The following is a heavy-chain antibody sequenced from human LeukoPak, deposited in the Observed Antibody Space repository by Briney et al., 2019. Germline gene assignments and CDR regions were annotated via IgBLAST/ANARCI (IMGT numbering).Heavy chain of an antibody. D-gene: IGHD6-13*01. V-gene: IGHV1-24*01. CDR1: GYTLTELS. J-gene: IGHJ4*02. CDR3: ATASYSSSWYSVREAPFDY. CDR2: FDPEDGET. Sequence: ASVKVSCKVSGYTLTELSMRWVRQAPGKGLEWTGGFDPEDGETIYAQKFQGRVTMTEDTSTDTAYMELSSLRSEDTAVYYCATASYSSSWYSVREAPFDYWGQGTLVTVSS.